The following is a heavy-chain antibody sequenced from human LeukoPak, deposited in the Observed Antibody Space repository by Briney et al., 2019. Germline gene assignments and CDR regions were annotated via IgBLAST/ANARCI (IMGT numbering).Heavy chain of an antibody. D-gene: IGHD2-15*01. CDR1: GYSFTNFG. Sequence: ASVKVSCKASGYSFTNFGITWVRQAPGQGLEWMGWISAYNGKTNYAQNLQGRVTMTTDASTSTAYMDLRSLESDDAAVYYCALAGRDGAEVAAFEFWGQGTMVTASS. V-gene: IGHV1-18*01. J-gene: IGHJ3*01. CDR2: ISAYNGKT. CDR3: ALAGRDGAEVAAFEF.